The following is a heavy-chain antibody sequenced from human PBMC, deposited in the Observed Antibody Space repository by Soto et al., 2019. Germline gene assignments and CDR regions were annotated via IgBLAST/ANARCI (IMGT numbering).Heavy chain of an antibody. Sequence: PGESLKISCAASGFTFSRFELHWVRQAPGKGLEWISYISSSGSTAYYASSVEGRFTISRDNANNSVYLQMDSLRAEDTALYYCTRAAWFPYLSFYWGQGALVTVS. V-gene: IGHV3-48*03. CDR3: TRAAWFPYLSFY. CDR2: ISSSGSTA. D-gene: IGHD3-10*01. CDR1: GFTFSRFE. J-gene: IGHJ4*02.